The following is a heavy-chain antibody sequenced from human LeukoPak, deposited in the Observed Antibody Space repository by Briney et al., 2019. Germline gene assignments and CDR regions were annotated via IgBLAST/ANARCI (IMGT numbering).Heavy chain of an antibody. J-gene: IGHJ4*02. CDR2: IYYSGST. V-gene: IGHV4-59*01. CDR1: GGSISSYY. D-gene: IGHD3-22*01. CDR3: ARGAAAIHYYDSSGYHPSGY. Sequence: KPSETLSLTCTVSGGSISSYYWSWIRQPPGKGLEWIGYIYYSGSTNYNPSLKSRVTISVDTSKNQFSLKLSSVTAADTAVYYCARGAAAIHYYDSSGYHPSGYWGQGTLVTVSS.